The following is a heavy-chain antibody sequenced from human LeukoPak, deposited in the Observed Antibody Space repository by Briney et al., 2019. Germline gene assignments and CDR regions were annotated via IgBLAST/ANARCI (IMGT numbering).Heavy chain of an antibody. CDR2: IYTSGST. CDR3: ARAGSSWPFPFDY. D-gene: IGHD6-13*01. J-gene: IGHJ4*02. V-gene: IGHV4-61*02. Sequence: SETLSLTCTVSGGSISSGSYYWSWIRQPAGKGLEWIGRIYTSGSTNYNPSLKSRVTISVDTSKNQFSLKLSSVTAADTAVYYCARAGSSWPFPFDYWGQGTLVTVSS. CDR1: GGSISSGSYY.